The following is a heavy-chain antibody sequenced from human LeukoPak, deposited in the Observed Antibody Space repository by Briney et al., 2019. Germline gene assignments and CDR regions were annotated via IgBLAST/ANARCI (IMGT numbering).Heavy chain of an antibody. J-gene: IGHJ6*03. V-gene: IGHV3-30*18. CDR1: GFTFSSYG. CDR3: AKDFYYYGSEGMDV. D-gene: IGHD3-10*01. CDR2: ISYDGSNK. Sequence: GGSLRLSCAASGFTFSSYGMHWVRQAPGKGLEWVAVISYDGSNKYYADSVKGRFTISRDNSKNTLYLQMNSLRAEDTAVYYCAKDFYYYGSEGMDVWGKGTTVTVSS.